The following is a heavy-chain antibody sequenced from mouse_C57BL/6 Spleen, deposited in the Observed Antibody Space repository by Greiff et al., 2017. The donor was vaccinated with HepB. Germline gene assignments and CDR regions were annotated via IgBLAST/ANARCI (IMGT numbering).Heavy chain of an antibody. CDR3: ARSGVFLRSSFAY. CDR2: IYPRSGNT. V-gene: IGHV1-81*01. CDR1: GYTFTSYG. J-gene: IGHJ3*01. D-gene: IGHD3-1*01. Sequence: VQLQQSGAELARPGASVKLSCKASGYTFTSYGISWVKQRTGQGPEWIGEIYPRSGNTYYNEKFKGKATLTADKSSSTAYMELRSLTSEDSAVYFGARSGVFLRSSFAYWGRGTLVTVSA.